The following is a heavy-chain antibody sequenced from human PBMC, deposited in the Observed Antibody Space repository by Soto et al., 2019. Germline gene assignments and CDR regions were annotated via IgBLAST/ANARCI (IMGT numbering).Heavy chain of an antibody. D-gene: IGHD6-13*01. CDR3: ARAGETDSSSWHPLNYYYYYMDV. V-gene: IGHV3-11*01. Sequence: GGSLRLSCAASGFTFSDYYMSWIRQAPGKGLEWVSYISSSGSTIYYADSGKGRFTISRDNAKNSLYLQMNSLRAEDTAVYYCARAGETDSSSWHPLNYYYYYMDVWGKGTTVTVSS. CDR2: ISSSGSTI. CDR1: GFTFSDYY. J-gene: IGHJ6*03.